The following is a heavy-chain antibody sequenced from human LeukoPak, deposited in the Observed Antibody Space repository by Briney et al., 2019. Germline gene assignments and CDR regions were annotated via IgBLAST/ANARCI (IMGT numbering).Heavy chain of an antibody. CDR3: ARGGSYSSGWLYSGMDV. J-gene: IGHJ6*02. V-gene: IGHV3-23*01. CDR2: ISGGGGSA. D-gene: IGHD6-19*01. CDR1: GFTFSNYP. Sequence: PRGSLRLSCAASGFTFSNYPMSWVRQAPGKGLQWVSAISGGGGSAYYADSVKGRFTISRDNSKNTLYLQMNSLRDEDTAVYYCARGGSYSSGWLYSGMDVWGQGTTVTVSS.